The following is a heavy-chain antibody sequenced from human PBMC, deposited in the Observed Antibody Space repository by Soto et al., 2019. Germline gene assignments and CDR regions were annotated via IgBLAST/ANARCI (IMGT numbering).Heavy chain of an antibody. CDR1: GYIFTSYY. V-gene: IGHV1-46*01. CDR3: AIGADYFHSNGYNLEYFLY. D-gene: IGHD3-22*01. J-gene: IGHJ1*01. CDR2: INPFDGSR. Sequence: ASVKVSCKASGYIFTSYYIHWVRQAPGQGLEWMGWINPFDGSRMFAQSFQGRVTMTRDTSTSTVYMEVSSLRSEDTAVYYCAIGADYFHSNGYNLEYFLYWGQGTLVTVSS.